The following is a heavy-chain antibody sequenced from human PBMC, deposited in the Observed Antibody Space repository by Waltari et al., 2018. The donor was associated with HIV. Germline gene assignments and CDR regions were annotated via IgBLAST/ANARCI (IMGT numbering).Heavy chain of an antibody. J-gene: IGHJ5*02. CDR1: GFTFSSYS. CDR3: ARPLPGYCSGGSCFAFDP. D-gene: IGHD2-15*01. Sequence: EVQLVESGGGLVKPGGSLRLSCAASGFTFSSYSMNWVRQAPGTGLEWVSSISSRSSYIYYADSVKGRFTISRDNAKNSLYLQMNSLRAEDTAVYYCARPLPGYCSGGSCFAFDPWGQGTLVTVSS. CDR2: ISSRSSYI. V-gene: IGHV3-21*01.